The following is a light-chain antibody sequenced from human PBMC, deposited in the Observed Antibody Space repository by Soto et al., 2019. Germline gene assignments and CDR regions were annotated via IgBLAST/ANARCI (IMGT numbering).Light chain of an antibody. CDR1: SSDVGGYDY. CDR3: SSYAGSNTLV. V-gene: IGLV2-8*01. Sequence: QSALTQPPSASGSPGQSFTISCTGTSSDVGGYDYVSWYQQHPGKAPKLMIYDVSKRPSGVPDRFSGSKSGYTASLTVSGRQADDEADYCCSSYAGSNTLVFGGGTKVTVL. CDR2: DVS. J-gene: IGLJ2*01.